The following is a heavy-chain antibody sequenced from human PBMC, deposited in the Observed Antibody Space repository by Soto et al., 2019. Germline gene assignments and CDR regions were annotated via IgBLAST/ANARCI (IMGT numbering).Heavy chain of an antibody. CDR2: VNPDGSTT. J-gene: IGHJ5*02. CDR3: AKVASGSYDWFDP. V-gene: IGHV3-74*01. Sequence: GGSLRLSCAASKFIFSGYWMHWVRQAPGKGLMWVSRVNPDGSTTTYADSVKGRFTISRDNAKNTVFLQMNSLRADDTAVYYCAKVASGSYDWFDPWGQGTLVTVS. D-gene: IGHD1-26*01. CDR1: KFIFSGYW.